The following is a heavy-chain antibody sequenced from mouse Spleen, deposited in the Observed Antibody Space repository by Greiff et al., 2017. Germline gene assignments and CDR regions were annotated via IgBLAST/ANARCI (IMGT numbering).Heavy chain of an antibody. J-gene: IGHJ3*01. CDR3: ARSITGFAY. Sequence: QVQLQQSGAELARPGASVKLSCKASGYTFTSYGISWVKQRTGQGLEWIGEIYPRSGNTYYNEKFKGKATLTADKSSSTAYMELRSLTSEDSAVYFCARSITGFAYWGQGTLVTVSA. V-gene: IGHV1-81*01. D-gene: IGHD1-3*01. CDR2: IYPRSGNT. CDR1: GYTFTSYG.